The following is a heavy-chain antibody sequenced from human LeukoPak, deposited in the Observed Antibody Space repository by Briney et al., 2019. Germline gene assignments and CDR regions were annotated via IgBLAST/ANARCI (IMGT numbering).Heavy chain of an antibody. CDR3: ARDTSSSWYYFDH. CDR2: IWSDGSTK. J-gene: IGHJ4*02. D-gene: IGHD6-13*01. CDR1: GFTFRNYG. V-gene: IGHV3-33*01. Sequence: GGSLRLSSAASGFTFRNYGMHWVRQAPGKGLEWVAVIWSDGSTKYYAESVQGRFTISRDTSKNRLYLQLNSLRVEDTAVFYCARDTSSSWYYFDHWGQGTLVTVSS.